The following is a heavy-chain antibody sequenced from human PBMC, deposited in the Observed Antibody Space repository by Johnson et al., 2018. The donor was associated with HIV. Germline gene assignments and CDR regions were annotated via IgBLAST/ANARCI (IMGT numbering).Heavy chain of an antibody. D-gene: IGHD6-19*01. CDR2: IKQDGSEK. J-gene: IGHJ3*02. V-gene: IGHV3-7*01. Sequence: VQLVESGGGVVQPGRSLRLSCAASGFTFSSYWMSWVRQAPGKGLEWVANIKQDGSEKYYVDSVKGRFTISRDNAKNSLYLQMNSLRAEDTAVYYCARPGCGWYETAFDIWGQGTMVTVSS. CDR1: GFTFSSYW. CDR3: ARPGCGWYETAFDI.